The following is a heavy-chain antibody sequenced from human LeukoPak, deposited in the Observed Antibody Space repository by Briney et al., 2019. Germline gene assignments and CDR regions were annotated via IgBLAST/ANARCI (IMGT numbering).Heavy chain of an antibody. V-gene: IGHV3-9*01. CDR3: TRHGGRDYYDSSEDAFDI. CDR2: ISWNSGSI. CDR1: GFTFDDYA. D-gene: IGHD3-22*01. J-gene: IGHJ3*02. Sequence: GGSLRLSCAASGFTFDDYAMHWVRQAPGKGLEWVSGISWNSGSIGYADSVKGRFTISRDNAKNSLYLQMNSLRAEDTALYYCTRHGGRDYYDSSEDAFDIWGQGTMVIVSS.